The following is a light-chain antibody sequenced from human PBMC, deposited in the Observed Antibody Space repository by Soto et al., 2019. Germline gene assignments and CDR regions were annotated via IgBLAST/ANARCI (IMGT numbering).Light chain of an antibody. V-gene: IGLV1-51*01. CDR1: RSNVGNNY. CDR3: GTWDSSLSAVV. CDR2: DNN. Sequence: QSVLTQPPSMSAAPGQKVTISCSGNRSNVGNNYVSWYQQLPGTAPKLLIYDNNERPSGIPDRFFGSKSGASAILGIIGLQTGDEADYYCGTWDSSLSAVVFGGGTQLTVL. J-gene: IGLJ2*01.